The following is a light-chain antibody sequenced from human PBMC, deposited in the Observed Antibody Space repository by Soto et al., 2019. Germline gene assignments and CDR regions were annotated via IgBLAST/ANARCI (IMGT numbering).Light chain of an antibody. J-gene: IGKJ1*01. Sequence: IQMTQSPSTLSASVGDRVTITCRASHNIERWMAWYQQKPGKAPSLPIFDASTLHSGVPSRFSDSGSGTDFTLTISSLQPDDFATYYCQQFAISTTFGQGTKVEVK. CDR1: HNIERW. CDR3: QQFAISTT. CDR2: DAS. V-gene: IGKV1-5*01.